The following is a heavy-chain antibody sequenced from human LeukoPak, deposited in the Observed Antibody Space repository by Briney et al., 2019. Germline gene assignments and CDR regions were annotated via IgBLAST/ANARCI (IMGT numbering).Heavy chain of an antibody. D-gene: IGHD6-13*01. J-gene: IGHJ5*01. CDR3: AREVPAAGFDS. Sequence: SETLSLTCTVYSGSFSGHYWSWIRQPPGKGLEWIGEIYHSGSTNYNPSLKSRVTISVDTSKNQFSLKLSSVTAADTAVYYCAREVPAAGFDSWGQRTLVTVSS. CDR2: IYHSGST. V-gene: IGHV4-34*01. CDR1: SGSFSGHY.